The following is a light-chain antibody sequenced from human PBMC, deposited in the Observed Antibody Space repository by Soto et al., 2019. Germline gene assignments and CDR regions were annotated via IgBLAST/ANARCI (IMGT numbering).Light chain of an antibody. CDR1: QSVVSSY. CDR3: QQYNNWPLT. CDR2: VAS. Sequence: EIVLTQSPGTLSLSPGERATLSCRASQSVVSSYLAWYQQKSGQAPRLLIYVASSRATGIPDRFSGSGSGTEFTLTISSLQSEDFAVYYCQQYNNWPLTFGGGTRWISN. J-gene: IGKJ4*01. V-gene: IGKV3-20*01.